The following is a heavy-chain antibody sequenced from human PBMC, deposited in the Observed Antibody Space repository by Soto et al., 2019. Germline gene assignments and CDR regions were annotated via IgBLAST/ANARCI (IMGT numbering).Heavy chain of an antibody. Sequence: QVQLVQSGAEVKKPGSSVKVSCKASGGTFSSYAITWVRQAPGQGLEWMGGIIPIFGTANYAQKFQGRVRITADESTSKAYMERSSLSSEDTAVYYCARDRGPSSGYYPYWFDPWGQGTLVTVSS. CDR3: ARDRGPSSGYYPYWFDP. CDR1: GGTFSSYA. CDR2: IIPIFGTA. V-gene: IGHV1-69*12. J-gene: IGHJ5*02. D-gene: IGHD3-22*01.